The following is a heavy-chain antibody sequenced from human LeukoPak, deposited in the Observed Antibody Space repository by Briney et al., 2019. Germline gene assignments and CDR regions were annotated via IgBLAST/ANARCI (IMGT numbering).Heavy chain of an antibody. Sequence: GRSLRLSCATSGFTFSNYWMHWVSQVPGKGLVWVSRIKSDGSSTSYADSVKGRFTISRDNAKNTLYLQMNSLRAEDTAIYYCAKDNSPGWFGPWGQGTLVTVSS. CDR1: GFTFSNYW. CDR2: IKSDGSST. V-gene: IGHV3-74*01. J-gene: IGHJ5*02. CDR3: AKDNSPGWFGP. D-gene: IGHD4-11*01.